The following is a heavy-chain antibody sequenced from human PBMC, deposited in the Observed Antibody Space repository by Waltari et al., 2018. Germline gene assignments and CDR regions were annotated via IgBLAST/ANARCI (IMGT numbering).Heavy chain of an antibody. CDR1: GGSFSGYS. CDR2: MKHGGRT. V-gene: IGHV4-34*01. CDR3: AREKRSDSSSWVPDFDY. J-gene: IGHJ4*02. D-gene: IGHD6-13*01. Sequence: QVQLQQWGAGLLKPSETLSLPSAVSGGSFSGYSWSWIRQPPGRGREGIGEMKHGGRTNYSTTLKCRVTISGDTSKTKYSLKLRSDTAADTAVDYCAREKRSDSSSWVPDFDYWGQGTMVTVSS.